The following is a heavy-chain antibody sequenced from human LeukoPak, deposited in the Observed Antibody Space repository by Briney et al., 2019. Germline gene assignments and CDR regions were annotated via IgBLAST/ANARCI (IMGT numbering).Heavy chain of an antibody. J-gene: IGHJ4*02. CDR2: ISNNGIST. CDR3: VKGQVDY. Sequence: GGSLRLSCSASGFTFSSSVMLWVRQAPGQGLEYVSCISNNGISTDYGDSVKGRFTMSRDNSKNTLFLQMSSLRVEDTAIYYCVKGQVDYWGQGTLVTVSS. CDR1: GFTFSSSV. V-gene: IGHV3-64D*09.